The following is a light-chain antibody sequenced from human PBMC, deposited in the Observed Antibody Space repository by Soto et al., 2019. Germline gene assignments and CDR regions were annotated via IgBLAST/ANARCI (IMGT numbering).Light chain of an antibody. CDR3: QHYKGSSRT. V-gene: IGKV1-5*03. CDR1: ESINNW. J-gene: IGKJ1*01. CDR2: QAS. Sequence: DIQMTQSPSTLSASIGDRVSISCRASESINNWLAWYQQKPGKAPQLLIYQASSLKSGVPSRFIGSGSGTEFTLTISGLQPDDFATYYCQHYKGSSRTFGQGTKVEIK.